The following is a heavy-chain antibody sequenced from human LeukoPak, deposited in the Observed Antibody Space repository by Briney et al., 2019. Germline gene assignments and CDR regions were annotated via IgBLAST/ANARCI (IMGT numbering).Heavy chain of an antibody. Sequence: GGSLRLSCAASGFTFSSYTLSWVRQAPGKGLEWVSTITTSDGNTYYADSVKGRFTVSRDNSKNTLFLQMNSLRAEDTAVYYCAKDGGLWVSAHWGDSWGRGTLVTVSS. CDR3: AKDGGLWVSAHWGDS. J-gene: IGHJ4*02. D-gene: IGHD7-27*01. CDR2: ITTSDGNT. CDR1: GFTFSSYT. V-gene: IGHV3-23*01.